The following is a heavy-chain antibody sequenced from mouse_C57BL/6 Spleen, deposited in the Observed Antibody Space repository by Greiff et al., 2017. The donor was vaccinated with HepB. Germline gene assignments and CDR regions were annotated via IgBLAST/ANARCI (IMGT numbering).Heavy chain of an antibody. V-gene: IGHV1-50*01. CDR2: IDPSDSYT. CDR3: ARGELTGYFDY. D-gene: IGHD4-1*01. J-gene: IGHJ2*01. Sequence: VQLQQPGAELVKPGASVKLSCKASGYTFTSYWMQWVKQRPGQGLEWIGEIDPSDSYTNYNQKFKGKATLTVDTSSSTAYMQLSSLTSEDSAVYYCARGELTGYFDYWGQGTTLTVSS. CDR1: GYTFTSYW.